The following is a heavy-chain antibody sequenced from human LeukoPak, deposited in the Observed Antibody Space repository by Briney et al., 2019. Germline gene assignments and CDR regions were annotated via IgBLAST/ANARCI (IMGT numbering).Heavy chain of an antibody. CDR2: INPSGGST. CDR3: ARGGHIVVVTANLGY. J-gene: IGHJ4*02. V-gene: IGHV1-46*01. Sequence: AXXKVSCKASGYTFTSYYMHWVRQAPGQGLEWMGIINPSGGSTSYAQKFQGRVTMTRDTSTSTVYMELSSLRSEDTAVYYCARGGHIVVVTANLGYWGQGTLVTVSS. D-gene: IGHD2-21*02. CDR1: GYTFTSYY.